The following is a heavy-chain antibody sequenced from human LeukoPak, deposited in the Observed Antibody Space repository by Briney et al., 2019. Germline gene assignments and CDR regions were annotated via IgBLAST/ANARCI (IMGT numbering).Heavy chain of an antibody. CDR3: AKSSPPGDYYYYYYMDV. Sequence: GGSLRLSCAASGFTFSNYAVSWVRQAPGKGLEWVSSISGNGGSTYYADSLKGRFTISRDNSKNTLYLEMNSLRAEDTAVYYCAKSSPPGDYYYYYYMDVWGKGTTVTVSS. CDR2: ISGNGGST. V-gene: IGHV3-23*01. CDR1: GFTFSNYA. D-gene: IGHD3-10*01. J-gene: IGHJ6*03.